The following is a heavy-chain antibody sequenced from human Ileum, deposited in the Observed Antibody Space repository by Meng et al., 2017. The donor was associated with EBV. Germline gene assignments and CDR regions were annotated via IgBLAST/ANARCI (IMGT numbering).Heavy chain of an antibody. CDR1: GGSISSSSYY. CDR3: ARHHHSPTFDY. CDR2: VVYSGTT. J-gene: IGHJ4*02. Sequence: QLCLQEWGPGLVKPSETLPLTCTVSGGSISSSSYYWAWIRQPPGEGLEWIGSVVYSGTTYYTSSLKSRVSISVDTSKNQFSLKLSSVTAADTAVYYCARHHHSPTFDYWGQGTLVTVSS. D-gene: IGHD1-14*01. V-gene: IGHV4-39*01.